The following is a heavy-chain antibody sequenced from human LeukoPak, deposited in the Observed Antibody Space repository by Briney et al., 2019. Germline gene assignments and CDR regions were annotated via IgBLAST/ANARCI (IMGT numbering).Heavy chain of an antibody. CDR2: IIPIFGTA. CDR3: ARDLDSGSYYFDY. J-gene: IGHJ4*02. D-gene: IGHD1-26*01. CDR1: GGTFSSYA. V-gene: IGHV1-69*05. Sequence: SSAKVSCKASGGTFSSYAISWVRQAPGQGLEWMGRIIPIFGTANYAQKFQGRVTITTDESTSTAYMELSSLGSEDTAVYYCARDLDSGSYYFDYWGQGTLVTVSS.